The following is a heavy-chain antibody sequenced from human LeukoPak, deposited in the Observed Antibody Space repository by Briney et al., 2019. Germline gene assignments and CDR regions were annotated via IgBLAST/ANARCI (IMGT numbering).Heavy chain of an antibody. CDR3: ARSVVVVPAASAEFDP. CDR1: GGSISSYY. Sequence: SETLSLTCTVSGGSISSYYWSWIRQPPGKGLEWIGYIYYSGSTNYNPSLKSRVTISVDTSKNQFSLKLSSVTAADTAVHYCARSVVVVPAASAEFDPWGQGTLVTVSS. CDR2: IYYSGST. J-gene: IGHJ5*02. V-gene: IGHV4-59*08. D-gene: IGHD2-2*01.